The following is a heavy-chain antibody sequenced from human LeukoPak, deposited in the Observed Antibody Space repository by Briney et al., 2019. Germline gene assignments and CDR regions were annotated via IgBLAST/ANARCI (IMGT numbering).Heavy chain of an antibody. Sequence: ASVKVSCKASGYTFTSYGISWVRQAPGQGLEWMGWISAYNGNTNYAQKLQGRVTMTTDTSTSTAYMELRSLRSDDTAVYYCARDLYYYGSGSYFGGYWGRGTLVTVSS. CDR1: GYTFTSYG. D-gene: IGHD3-10*01. V-gene: IGHV1-18*01. J-gene: IGHJ4*02. CDR2: ISAYNGNT. CDR3: ARDLYYYGSGSYFGGY.